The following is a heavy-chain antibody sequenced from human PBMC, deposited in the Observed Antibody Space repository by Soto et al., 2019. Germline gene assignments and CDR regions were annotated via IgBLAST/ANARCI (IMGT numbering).Heavy chain of an antibody. D-gene: IGHD1-20*01. Sequence: VLLVQSGTEVKQPGSSVKLSSKASGGTISTYAITWVRQAPGQGLEWVGGIIPIFRTPNYAQNLQGRVTITAVESTSTAYMELSNLRSEDTAVYYCARGDGDNNAFDIWGQGTVVTVSS. CDR1: GGTISTYA. J-gene: IGHJ3*02. V-gene: IGHV1-69*12. CDR3: ARGDGDNNAFDI. CDR2: IIPIFRTP.